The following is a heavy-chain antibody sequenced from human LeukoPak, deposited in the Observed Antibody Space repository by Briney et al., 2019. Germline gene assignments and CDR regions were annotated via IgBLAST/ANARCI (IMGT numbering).Heavy chain of an antibody. CDR1: RSYA. J-gene: IGHJ4*02. CDR2: ISGSAGST. Sequence: GGSLRLSCAAFRSYAMSWVRQAPGKGLEWVSTISGSAGSTYYADSVKGRFTISRDNSKNTLHLQMNSLRAEDTALYFCAKGGVRGSGSFDYWGQGALVTVTS. V-gene: IGHV3-23*01. D-gene: IGHD3-10*01. CDR3: AKGGVRGSGSFDY.